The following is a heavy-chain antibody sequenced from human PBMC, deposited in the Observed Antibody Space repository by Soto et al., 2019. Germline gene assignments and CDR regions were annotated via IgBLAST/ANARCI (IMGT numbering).Heavy chain of an antibody. CDR2: MNPHSGDT. J-gene: IGHJ4*02. Sequence: ASVKVSCRASGYSFTSLHFNWVRQATGQGLEWIGWMNPHSGDTGIAQRFQGRVTMTRNASINTAYMELRSLRSQDTAVYCCARGSPGPVDHWGQGTRVAVGS. V-gene: IGHV1-8*01. D-gene: IGHD3-10*01. CDR1: GYSFTSLH. CDR3: ARGSPGPVDH.